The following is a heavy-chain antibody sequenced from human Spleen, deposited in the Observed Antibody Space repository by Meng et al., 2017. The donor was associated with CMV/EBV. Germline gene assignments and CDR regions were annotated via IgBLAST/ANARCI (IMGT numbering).Heavy chain of an antibody. CDR3: ARRRPFFETNHGMDV. CDR1: GYSISSGYY. CDR2: IYHSGST. Sequence: SETLSLTCTVSGYSISSGYYWGWIRQPPGKGLEWIGSIYHSGSTNYNPSLKSRVTISVDTSKNQFSLKLSSVTAADTAVYYCARRRPFFETNHGMDVWGQGTTVTVSS. V-gene: IGHV4-38-2*02. D-gene: IGHD2-8*01. J-gene: IGHJ6*02.